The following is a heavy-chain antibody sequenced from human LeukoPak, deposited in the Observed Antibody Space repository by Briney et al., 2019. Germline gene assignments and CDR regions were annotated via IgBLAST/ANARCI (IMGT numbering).Heavy chain of an antibody. J-gene: IGHJ4*02. CDR1: GFTVSSNY. CDR3: ARVDTAMAFDY. V-gene: IGHV3-66*01. Sequence: PGGSLRLSCAASGFTVSSNYMSWVRQAPGKGLEWVSVIYCGGSTYYADSVKGRFTISRDNSKNTLYLQMNSLRAEDTAVYYCARVDTAMAFDYWGQGTLVTVSS. CDR2: IYCGGST. D-gene: IGHD5-18*01.